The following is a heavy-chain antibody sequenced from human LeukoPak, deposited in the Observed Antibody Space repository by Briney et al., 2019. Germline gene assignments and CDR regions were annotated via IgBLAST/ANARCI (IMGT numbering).Heavy chain of an antibody. CDR2: ISYDGSNK. Sequence: PGRSLRLSCAASGFTFSSYAMHWVRQAPGKGLEWVAVISYDGSNKYYADSVKGRFTISRDNSKNTLYLQMNSLRAEDTAVYYCASHLEWESTHGGMDVWGQGTTVTVSS. CDR1: GFTFSSYA. D-gene: IGHD1-26*01. J-gene: IGHJ6*02. CDR3: ASHLEWESTHGGMDV. V-gene: IGHV3-30-3*01.